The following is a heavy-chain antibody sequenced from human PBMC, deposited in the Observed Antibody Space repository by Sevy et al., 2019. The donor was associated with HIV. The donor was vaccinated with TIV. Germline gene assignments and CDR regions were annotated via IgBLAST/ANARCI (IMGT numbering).Heavy chain of an antibody. Sequence: GGSLRLSCAASGFTFSSYAMSWVRQAPGKGLEWVSAISGSGGSTYYADSVKGRFTISRDNSKNTLYLQMNSLRAEDTAVYYCAKDYARWSMNFWSGHTDYWGQGTLVTVSS. J-gene: IGHJ4*02. V-gene: IGHV3-23*01. D-gene: IGHD3-3*01. CDR2: ISGSGGST. CDR3: AKDYARWSMNFWSGHTDY. CDR1: GFTFSSYA.